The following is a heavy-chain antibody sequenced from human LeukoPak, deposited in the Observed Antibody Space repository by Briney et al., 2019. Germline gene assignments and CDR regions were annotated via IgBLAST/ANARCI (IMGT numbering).Heavy chain of an antibody. V-gene: IGHV4-61*02. CDR1: GGSISSGSYY. D-gene: IGHD3-10*01. CDR2: IYTSGST. CDR3: ARGSMVRGAIGAFDY. J-gene: IGHJ4*02. Sequence: PSETLSLTCTVSGGSISSGSYYWSWIRQPAGKGLEWIGRIYTSGSTNYNPSLKSRVTISVDTSKNQFSLKLSSVTAADTAVYYCARGSMVRGAIGAFDYWGQGTLVTVSS.